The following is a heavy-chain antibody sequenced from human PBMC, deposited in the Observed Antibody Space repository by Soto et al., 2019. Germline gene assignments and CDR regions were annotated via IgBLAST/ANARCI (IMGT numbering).Heavy chain of an antibody. CDR3: ARDDSTGGFDF. D-gene: IGHD6-19*01. CDR1: GDSISRFY. J-gene: IGHJ4*02. V-gene: IGHV4-59*01. CDR2: ISYSGST. Sequence: QVQLQESGPGLVKPSETLSLTCTVSGDSISRFYWSWIRQPPGKGLEWLGYISYSGSTNYSHALRSRVTISADTSKNQCSLKLNAVTAADTAVYYCARDDSTGGFDFWGQGALVTVSS.